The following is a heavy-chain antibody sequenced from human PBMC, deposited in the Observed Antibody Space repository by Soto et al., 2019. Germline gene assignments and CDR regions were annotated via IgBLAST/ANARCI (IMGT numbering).Heavy chain of an antibody. J-gene: IGHJ6*02. Sequence: ASVKVSCKTSGYHFTAYGLAWLRQAPGQRPEWMGWVSTNNADTNYAEKFQGRVTMTTDKSTTTTYMELRSLRSDDTAVYYCARIGPPWGDNYHYYGMDVWGQGTTVTVSS. CDR3: ARIGPPWGDNYHYYGMDV. CDR2: VSTNNADT. V-gene: IGHV1-18*01. CDR1: GYHFTAYG. D-gene: IGHD2-21*01.